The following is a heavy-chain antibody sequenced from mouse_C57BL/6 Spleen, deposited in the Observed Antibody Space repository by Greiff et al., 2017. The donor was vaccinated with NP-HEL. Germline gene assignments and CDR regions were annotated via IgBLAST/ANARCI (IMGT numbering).Heavy chain of an antibody. CDR1: GFTFSDYG. V-gene: IGHV5-17*01. D-gene: IGHD2-3*01. J-gene: IGHJ4*01. Sequence: DVQLVESGGGLVKPGGSLKLSGAASGFTFSDYGMHWVRQAPEKGLEWVAYISSGSSTIYYADTVKGRFTISRDNAKNTLFLQMTSLRSEDTAMYYCARPYDGYYYAMDYWGQGTSVTVSS. CDR3: ARPYDGYYYAMDY. CDR2: ISSGSSTI.